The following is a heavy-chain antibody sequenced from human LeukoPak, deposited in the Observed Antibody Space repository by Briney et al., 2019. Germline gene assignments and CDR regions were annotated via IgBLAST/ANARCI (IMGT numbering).Heavy chain of an antibody. D-gene: IGHD3-22*01. Sequence: SETLSLTCTVAGGAISNYYWSWIRQPPGKVLGWIGYVYYTGSTNYNPSLERRVTVSVDTSKQKFSLKLSSVSAADSAVYYCVRNKDSSGPGKYSSDYWGEGPMVTVSS. CDR2: VYYTGST. CDR1: GGAISNYY. V-gene: IGHV4-59*01. J-gene: IGHJ4*02. CDR3: VRNKDSSGPGKYSSDY.